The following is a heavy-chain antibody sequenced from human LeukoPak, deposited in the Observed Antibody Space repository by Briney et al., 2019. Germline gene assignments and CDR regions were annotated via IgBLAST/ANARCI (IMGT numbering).Heavy chain of an antibody. CDR1: GYSFTSYW. J-gene: IGHJ4*02. V-gene: IGHV5-51*01. CDR3: ARRTYYYDSSGYPMPIFDY. Sequence: GESLKISCKGSGYSFTSYWIGWVRQMPGKGLGWMGIIYPGDSDTRYSPSFQGQVTISADKSISTAYLQWSSLKASDTAMYYCARRTYYYDSSGYPMPIFDYWGQGTLVTVSS. CDR2: IYPGDSDT. D-gene: IGHD3-22*01.